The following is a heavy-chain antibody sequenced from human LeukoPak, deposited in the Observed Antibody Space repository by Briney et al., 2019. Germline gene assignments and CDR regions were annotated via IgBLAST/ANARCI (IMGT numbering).Heavy chain of an antibody. D-gene: IGHD3-22*01. CDR1: GYSFTSSW. J-gene: IGHJ2*01. V-gene: IGHV5-10-1*01. Sequence: GESLKISCKGSGYSFTSSWISWVRQMPGKGLEWMGRIDPTDSYTNYNPSFQGHVTISADKSISTAYLQWSSLKASDTAIYYCARDMDYYDSSGSHSWYFDLWGRGTLVTVSS. CDR2: IDPTDSYT. CDR3: ARDMDYYDSSGSHSWYFDL.